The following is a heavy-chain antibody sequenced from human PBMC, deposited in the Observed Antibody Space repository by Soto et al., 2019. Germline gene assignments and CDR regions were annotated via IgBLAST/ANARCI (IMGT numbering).Heavy chain of an antibody. CDR1: GFTFNSYY. CDR3: ARGRQRITIFGGLREYYYMDV. V-gene: IGHV1-8*01. D-gene: IGHD3-3*01. CDR2: MNPNSGNT. J-gene: IGHJ6*03. Sequence: VPGKVSCKASGFTFNSYYINWAGQATGQGLEGMGWMNPNSGNTGYAQKFQGRVTMTRNTSISTAYMELSSLRSEDTAVYYCARGRQRITIFGGLREYYYMDVWGKGTTVTVSS.